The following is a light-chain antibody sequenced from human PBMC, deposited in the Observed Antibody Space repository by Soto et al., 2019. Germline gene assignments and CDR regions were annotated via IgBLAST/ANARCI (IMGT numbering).Light chain of an antibody. CDR2: DAS. V-gene: IGKV3-15*01. Sequence: EIVMTQSPATLSVSPGERATLSCRAGQSISNNLAWYQQKPGQAPRLLIYDASTRATGIPARFTGSGSGTEFTLTISSLQSEDFAGYYCQQYSNWPRTFGQGTKV. CDR1: QSISNN. CDR3: QQYSNWPRT. J-gene: IGKJ1*01.